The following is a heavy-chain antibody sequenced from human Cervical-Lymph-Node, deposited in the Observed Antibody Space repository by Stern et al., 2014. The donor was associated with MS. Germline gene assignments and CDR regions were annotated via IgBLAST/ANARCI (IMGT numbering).Heavy chain of an antibody. J-gene: IGHJ4*02. D-gene: IGHD6-13*01. CDR3: ARRVAAAGTHYYGLFGH. CDR1: GYTFSDYY. Sequence: QMQLVQSGAEVKEPGASVKVSCKASGYTFSDYYLHWVRQAPGQGLEWLGWFSPKSGGTNCAQKFQGRVTMTSDTSIATAYMELTRLRSDDTAVYYCARRVAAAGTHYYGLFGHWGQGTLVTVSS. CDR2: FSPKSGGT. V-gene: IGHV1-2*02.